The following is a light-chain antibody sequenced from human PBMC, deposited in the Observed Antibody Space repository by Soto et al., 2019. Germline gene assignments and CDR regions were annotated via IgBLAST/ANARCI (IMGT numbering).Light chain of an antibody. CDR1: QSVLYSSNNKNY. CDR2: WAS. Sequence: DIVMTQSPDSLAVSLGERATINCKSSQSVLYSSNNKNYLAWYQQKPGQPPKLRIYWASTREAGVPDRFSGSGSGTYCTLTISSLQAEDVAVYYWQQYYSTLLTFGQGTRLEIK. V-gene: IGKV4-1*01. J-gene: IGKJ5*01. CDR3: QQYYSTLLT.